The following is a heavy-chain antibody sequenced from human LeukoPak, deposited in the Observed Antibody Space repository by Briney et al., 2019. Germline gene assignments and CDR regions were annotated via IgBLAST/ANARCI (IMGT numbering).Heavy chain of an antibody. D-gene: IGHD3-3*01. CDR1: GGSISSSSYY. CDR2: IYYSGST. J-gene: IGHJ4*02. CDR3: ARDRDDFWSGLYYFDY. V-gene: IGHV4-39*01. Sequence: PSETLSLTCTVSGGSISSSSYYWGWIRQPPGKGLEWIGSIYYSGSTYYNPSLKSRVTISVDTSKNQFSLKLSSVTAADTAVYYCARDRDDFWSGLYYFDYWGQGTLVTVSS.